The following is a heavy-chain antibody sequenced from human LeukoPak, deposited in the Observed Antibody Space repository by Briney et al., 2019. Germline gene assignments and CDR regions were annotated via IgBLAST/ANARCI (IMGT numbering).Heavy chain of an antibody. CDR1: GGTFSSYA. CDR2: IIPIFGTA. CDR3: ASYCGSGSYHRDYYYGMDV. V-gene: IGHV1-69*13. J-gene: IGHJ6*04. D-gene: IGHD3-10*01. Sequence: GASVKVSCKASGGTFSSYAISWVRQAPGQGLEWMGGIIPIFGTANYAQKSQGRVTITADESTSTAYMELSSLRSEDTAVYYCASYCGSGSYHRDYYYGMDVWGKGTTVTVSS.